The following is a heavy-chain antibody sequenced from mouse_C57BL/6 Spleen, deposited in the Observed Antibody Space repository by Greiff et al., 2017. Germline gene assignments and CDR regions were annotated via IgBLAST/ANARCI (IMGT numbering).Heavy chain of an antibody. CDR3: ARHEVYYSNHAGAMDY. V-gene: IGHV1-62-2*01. Sequence: QVQLKQSGAELVKPAASVKLSCKASGYTFTEYTIHWVKQRSGQGLEWIGWFYPGSGSIKYNEKFKDKATLTADKSSSTVYMELSRLTSEDSAVYFCARHEVYYSNHAGAMDYWGQGTSVTVSS. CDR1: GYTFTEYT. CDR2: FYPGSGSI. D-gene: IGHD2-5*01. J-gene: IGHJ4*01.